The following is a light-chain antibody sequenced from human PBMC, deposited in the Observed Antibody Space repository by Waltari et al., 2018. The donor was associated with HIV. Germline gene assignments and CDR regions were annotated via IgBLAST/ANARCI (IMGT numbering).Light chain of an antibody. J-gene: IGKJ2*01. CDR2: WAS. CDR3: QQYYNTPYT. V-gene: IGKV4-1*01. Sequence: DIVMTQSPDSLAVSLGERATINCKSSQSVLYSSNKKNYLAWHQQKPGQPPKLLIYWASTRESGVPDRFSGSGSGTDFTLTISRLQAEDVAVYHCQQYYNTPYTFGQGTKLEIK. CDR1: QSVLYSSNKKNY.